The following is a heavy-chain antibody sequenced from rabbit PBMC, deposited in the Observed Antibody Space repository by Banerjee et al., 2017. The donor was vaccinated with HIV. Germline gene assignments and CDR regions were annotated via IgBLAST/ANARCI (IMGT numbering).Heavy chain of an antibody. CDR2: IGTSSGNT. V-gene: IGHV1S40*01. CDR3: ANGAYGGVGYGTFNL. J-gene: IGHJ4*01. CDR1: GFSFSSVYY. Sequence: QSLEESGGDLVKPGASLTLTCTASGFSFSSVYYMCWVRQAPGKGLEWIGCIGTSSGNTWYASWAKGRFTISKTSSTTVTLQMTSLTAADTATYFCANGAYGGVGYGTFNLWGPGTSSPS. D-gene: IGHD7-1*01.